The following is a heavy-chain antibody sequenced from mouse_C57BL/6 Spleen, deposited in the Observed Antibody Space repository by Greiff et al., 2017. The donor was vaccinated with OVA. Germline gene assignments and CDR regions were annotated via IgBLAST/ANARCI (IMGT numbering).Heavy chain of an antibody. V-gene: IGHV1-82*01. CDR3: ARDGNYDAMDY. Sequence: QVQLQQSGPELVKPGASVKISCKASGYAFRSSWMNWVKQRPGKGLEWIGRIYPGDGDTNYNGKFKGKATLTADKSSSTAYMQLSSLTSEDSAVYFCARDGNYDAMDYWGQGTSVTVSS. CDR2: IYPGDGDT. D-gene: IGHD2-1*01. CDR1: GYAFRSSW. J-gene: IGHJ4*01.